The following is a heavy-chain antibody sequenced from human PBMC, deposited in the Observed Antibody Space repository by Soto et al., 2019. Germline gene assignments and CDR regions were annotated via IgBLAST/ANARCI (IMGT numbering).Heavy chain of an antibody. CDR3: ARVAAARPDYCRDV. CDR2: INAGNGNT. Sequence: ASVKVSCKASGYTFTSYAMHWVRQAPGQRLEWMGWINAGNGNTKYSQKFQGRVTITRDTYASTAYMELSSLRSEDTAVYYCARVAAARPDYCRDVWGQGTTVTVSS. J-gene: IGHJ6*02. CDR1: GYTFTSYA. D-gene: IGHD6-6*01. V-gene: IGHV1-3*01.